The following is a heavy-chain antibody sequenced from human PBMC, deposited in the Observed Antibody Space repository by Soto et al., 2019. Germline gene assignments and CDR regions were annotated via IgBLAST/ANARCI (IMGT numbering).Heavy chain of an antibody. J-gene: IGHJ6*02. V-gene: IGHV1-69*13. D-gene: IGHD2-2*01. CDR2: IISMFGTT. CDR1: GGSITSYA. Sequence: GASVKVSCKASGGSITSYAVSWVRQAPGQGLEWMGGIISMFGTTHYAQKFQGRVTITADESTNTAYMELSSLRSEDTAVYYCARNHRQDIVVVPATQAYGMDVWGQGTTVTVSS. CDR3: ARNHRQDIVVVPATQAYGMDV.